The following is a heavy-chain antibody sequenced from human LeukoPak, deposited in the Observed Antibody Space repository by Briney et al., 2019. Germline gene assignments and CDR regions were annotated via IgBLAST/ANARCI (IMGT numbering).Heavy chain of an antibody. J-gene: IGHJ4*02. CDR1: GFTFSSYA. CDR3: ARVYGGSYSGHFDY. Sequence: GGSLRLPCAASGFTFSSYAMHWVRQAPGKGLEYVSAISSNGGSTYYANSVKGRFTISRDNSKNTLYLQMGSLRAEDMAVYYCARVYGGSYSGHFDYWGQGTLVTVSS. D-gene: IGHD1-26*01. CDR2: ISSNGGST. V-gene: IGHV3-64*01.